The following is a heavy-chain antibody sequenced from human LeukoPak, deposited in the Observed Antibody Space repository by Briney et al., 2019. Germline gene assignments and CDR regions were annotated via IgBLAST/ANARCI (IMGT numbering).Heavy chain of an antibody. CDR3: ARASAAAGTAANYYGMDV. CDR2: IYYSGST. D-gene: IGHD6-13*01. Sequence: SETLSLTCTVSGGSISSYYWSWLRQPPGKGLEWIGYIYYSGSTNYNPSLKSRVTISVDTTKNQFSLKLSSVTAADTAVYYCARASAAAGTAANYYGMDVWGQGTTVTVSS. J-gene: IGHJ6*02. V-gene: IGHV4-59*01. CDR1: GGSISSYY.